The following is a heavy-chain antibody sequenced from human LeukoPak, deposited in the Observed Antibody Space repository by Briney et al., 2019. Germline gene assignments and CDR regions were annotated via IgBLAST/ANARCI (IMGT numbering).Heavy chain of an antibody. CDR1: GFTFSSYS. J-gene: IGHJ6*03. D-gene: IGHD3-10*01. Sequence: GGSLRLSCAASGFTFSSYSMNWVRQAPGKGLEWVSSISSSSSYIYYADSVKGRFTISRDNAKNSLYLQMNSLRAEDTAVYYCARAAYWYYYGSGSHYYMDVWGKGTTVTVSS. CDR2: ISSSSSYI. V-gene: IGHV3-21*01. CDR3: ARAAYWYYYGSGSHYYMDV.